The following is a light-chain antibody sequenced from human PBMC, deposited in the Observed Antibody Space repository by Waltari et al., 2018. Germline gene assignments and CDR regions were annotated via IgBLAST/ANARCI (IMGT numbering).Light chain of an antibody. Sequence: QSALTQPASVSGSPGPSITLSSPGPSSDVGAHNYVSWYQQHPGKPPKLIIFEVSNRPSGVSHRFSGSKSDNTASLTISGLQADDEADYYCHSYRSSDTLGVFGGGTKLTVL. CDR2: EVS. V-gene: IGLV2-14*01. J-gene: IGLJ3*02. CDR1: SSDVGAHNY. CDR3: HSYRSSDTLGV.